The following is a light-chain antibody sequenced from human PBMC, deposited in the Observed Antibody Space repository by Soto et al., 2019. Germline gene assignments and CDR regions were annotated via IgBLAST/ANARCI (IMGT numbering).Light chain of an antibody. J-gene: IGKJ5*01. V-gene: IGKV3-15*01. Sequence: EIVLTQSPETLSVSPGERATLSCRASQSVSSNLAWYLQKPGQAPSLLIYAASTRATGIPARFGGGGSGTEFTLTISSLQSEDFAVYYCQQYNNWPITFGQGTRLESK. CDR3: QQYNNWPIT. CDR2: AAS. CDR1: QSVSSN.